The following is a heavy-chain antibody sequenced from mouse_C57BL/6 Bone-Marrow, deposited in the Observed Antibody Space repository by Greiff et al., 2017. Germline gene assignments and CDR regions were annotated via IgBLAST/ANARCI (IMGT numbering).Heavy chain of an antibody. CDR1: GYTFTNYW. D-gene: IGHD3-3*01. V-gene: IGHV1-63*01. J-gene: IGHJ4*01. CDR2: IYPGGGYT. Sequence: VKLKQSGAELVRPGTSVKKSCKASGYTFTNYWIGWAKQRPGHGLEWIGDIYPGGGYTNYNEKFKGKATLTADKSSSTAYMQFSSLTSEDSAIYYCARKGRGAMDYWGQGTSVTVSS. CDR3: ARKGRGAMDY.